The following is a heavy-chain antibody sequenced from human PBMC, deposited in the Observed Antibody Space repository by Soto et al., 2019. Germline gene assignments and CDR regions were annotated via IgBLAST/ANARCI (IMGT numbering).Heavy chain of an antibody. CDR3: ARQARYCSGGSCYHPSFDY. Sequence: SGESLKISCKGSGYSFTSYWIGWVRQMPGKGLEWMGIIYPGDSDTRYSPSFQGQVTISADKSISTAYLQWSSLKASDTAMYYCARQARYCSGGSCYHPSFDYWGQGTLVTVSS. D-gene: IGHD2-15*01. J-gene: IGHJ4*02. CDR1: GYSFTSYW. CDR2: IYPGDSDT. V-gene: IGHV5-51*01.